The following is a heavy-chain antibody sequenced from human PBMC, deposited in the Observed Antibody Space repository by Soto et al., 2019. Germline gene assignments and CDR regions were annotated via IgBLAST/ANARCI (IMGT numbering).Heavy chain of an antibody. Sequence: QVQLVQSGAEVKKPGASVKVSCKASGYTFTSYGISWVRQAPGQGLEWMGWIRAYNGNTNYAQKLQGRVTMTTDTSTSTAYIELRSLTSDDTSMYYCARALPTKDVWGQGTTVTVSS. CDR1: GYTFTSYG. CDR2: IRAYNGNT. CDR3: ARALPTKDV. V-gene: IGHV1-18*01. J-gene: IGHJ6*02.